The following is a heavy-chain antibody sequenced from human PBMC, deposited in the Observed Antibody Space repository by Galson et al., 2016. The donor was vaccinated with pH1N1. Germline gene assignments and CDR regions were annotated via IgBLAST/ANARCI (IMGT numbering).Heavy chain of an antibody. CDR2: IYPADSDT. CDR3: ARQVAQVRAGSDAFDI. D-gene: IGHD1-1*01. CDR1: GYSFTNYW. J-gene: IGHJ3*02. Sequence: QSGAEVTKPGDSLKIPCKASGYSFTNYWIGWVRQMPGKGLEWMGIIYPADSDTRYSPSFQGQVTISADSSISTTYLRWSSLKASDTAMYYCARQVAQVRAGSDAFDIWGQGTMVTVSS. V-gene: IGHV5-51*01.